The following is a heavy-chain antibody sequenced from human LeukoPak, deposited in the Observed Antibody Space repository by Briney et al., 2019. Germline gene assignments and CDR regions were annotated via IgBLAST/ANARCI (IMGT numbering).Heavy chain of an antibody. D-gene: IGHD3-22*01. V-gene: IGHV3-23*01. CDR1: GLTFRSYA. CDR3: AKDIPPWLY. Sequence: QAGRSLRLSCPASGLTFRSYAMRWVRQAPGKGLEWVSAISGSGGSTYYADSVKGLFTISRDNSRNTLYLQMNSLIAEDTAVYYCAKDIPPWLYWGQGTLVTVSS. CDR2: ISGSGGST. J-gene: IGHJ4*02.